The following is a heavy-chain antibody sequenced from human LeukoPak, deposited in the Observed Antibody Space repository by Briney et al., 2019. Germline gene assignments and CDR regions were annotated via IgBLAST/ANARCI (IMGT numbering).Heavy chain of an antibody. Sequence: PESSLRLSCVASGFTFSSYGIHWVRQAPGKGLEWVAVTSDDGIYNYYADSVKGRFTISRDNAKNTLYLQMNTLRAEDTAVYYCARLSMVRVVNSDYWGQGTLVTVSS. CDR3: ARLSMVRVVNSDY. J-gene: IGHJ4*02. D-gene: IGHD3-10*01. V-gene: IGHV3-30*03. CDR2: TSDDGIYN. CDR1: GFTFSSYG.